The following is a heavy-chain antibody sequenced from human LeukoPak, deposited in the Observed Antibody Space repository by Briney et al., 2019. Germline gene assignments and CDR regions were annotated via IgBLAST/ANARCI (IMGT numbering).Heavy chain of an antibody. V-gene: IGHV1-18*01. D-gene: IGHD4-23*01. CDR1: GYTFTSYG. CDR3: ARGRFTVDYYYYMDV. CDR2: ISAYNGNT. Sequence: ASVKVSCKASGYTFTSYGISWVRQAPGQGLEWMGWISAYNGNTNYAQKLQGRVTMTTDTSTSTAYMELRSLRSDDTAVYYCARGRFTVDYYYYMDVWGKGTTVTVSS. J-gene: IGHJ6*03.